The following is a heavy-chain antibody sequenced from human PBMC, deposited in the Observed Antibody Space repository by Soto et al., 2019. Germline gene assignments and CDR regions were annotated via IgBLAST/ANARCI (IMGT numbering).Heavy chain of an antibody. Sequence: SETLSLTCAVSGGSISSGGYSWSWIRQPPGKGLEWIGYIYHSGSTYYNPSLKSRVTISVDRSKNQLSRKLSSVTAADTAVYYCARVNYGGEYYSSGMDVWGQGTTVTVCS. J-gene: IGHJ6*02. CDR1: GGSISSGGYS. V-gene: IGHV4-30-2*01. CDR3: ARVNYGGEYYSSGMDV. D-gene: IGHD4-17*01. CDR2: IYHSGST.